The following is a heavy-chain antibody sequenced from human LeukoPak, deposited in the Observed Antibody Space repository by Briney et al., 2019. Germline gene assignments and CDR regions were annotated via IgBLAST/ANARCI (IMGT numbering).Heavy chain of an antibody. Sequence: ASVKVSCKASGYTFTKYGISWVRQAPGQGLEWMGWISAYNGNTNYAQKLQGRVTMTTDTSTSTVYMELRSLRSDDTAVYYCARKLPYYYDSSGYYGYWGQGTLVTVSS. D-gene: IGHD3-22*01. V-gene: IGHV1-18*01. CDR1: GYTFTKYG. J-gene: IGHJ4*02. CDR2: ISAYNGNT. CDR3: ARKLPYYYDSSGYYGY.